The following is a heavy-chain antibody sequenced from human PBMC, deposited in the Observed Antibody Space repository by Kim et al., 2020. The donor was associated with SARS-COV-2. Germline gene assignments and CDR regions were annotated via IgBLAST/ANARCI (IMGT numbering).Heavy chain of an antibody. CDR1: GFTFSGSA. CDR3: ARHQDDSGYD. CDR2: VRSKTNNYAT. V-gene: IGHV3-73*01. Sequence: GGSLRLSCAASGFTFSGSAMHWVRQASGKGLEWVGRVRSKTNNYATGYAASVKGRFTISRDDSKNTAYLQMNNLKTEDTAVYYCARHQDDSGYDWGQGTLVTVSS. D-gene: IGHD5-12*01. J-gene: IGHJ4*02.